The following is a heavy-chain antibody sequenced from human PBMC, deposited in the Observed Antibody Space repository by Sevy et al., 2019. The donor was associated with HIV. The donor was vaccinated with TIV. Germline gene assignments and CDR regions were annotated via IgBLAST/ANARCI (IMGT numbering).Heavy chain of an antibody. J-gene: IGHJ6*02. CDR3: ARPRANYVDNYFFYAMDV. D-gene: IGHD4-17*01. CDR1: GFAFSNYYA. CDR2: ISYDGNDK. Sequence: WGSLRLSCAASGFAFSNYYAMYWVRQAPGKGLKWVALISYDGNDKYYADSVKGRFTISRDNFKNTLYLQMNSLTAEDTAVYYCARPRANYVDNYFFYAMDVWGQGTTVTVSS. V-gene: IGHV3-30-3*01.